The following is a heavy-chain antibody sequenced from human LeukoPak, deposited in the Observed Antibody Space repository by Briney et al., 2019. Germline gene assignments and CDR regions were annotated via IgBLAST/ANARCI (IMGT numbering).Heavy chain of an antibody. J-gene: IGHJ4*02. CDR1: GGSISSYY. D-gene: IGHD5-24*01. CDR2: IYYSGST. V-gene: IGHV4-59*01. Sequence: SETLSLTCTVSGGSISSYYWSWIRQPPGKGLEWIGYIYYSGSTNYNPSLKSRVTISVDTSKNQSSLKLSSVTAADTAVYYCARAGLKRATRTALTIDYWGQGTLVTVSS. CDR3: ARAGLKRATRTALTIDY.